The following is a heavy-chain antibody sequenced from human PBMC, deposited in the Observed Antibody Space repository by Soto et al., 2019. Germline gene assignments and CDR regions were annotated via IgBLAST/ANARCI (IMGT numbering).Heavy chain of an antibody. CDR3: AKEIVVVLAIPIQYFDY. D-gene: IGHD2-15*01. CDR1: GFTFSSYA. J-gene: IGHJ4*02. CDR2: ISGSGIST. Sequence: EVQLLESGGGLVQPGGSLRLSCAASGFTFSSYAMSWVRQAPGKGLEWVSAISGSGISTYYADSVKGRFTISRDNSKNTLYLQMNSLRADDTAVYYCAKEIVVVLAIPIQYFDYWGQGTLVTVSS. V-gene: IGHV3-23*01.